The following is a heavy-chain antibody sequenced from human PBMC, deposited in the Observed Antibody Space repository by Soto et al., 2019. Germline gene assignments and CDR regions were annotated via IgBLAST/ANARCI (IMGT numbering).Heavy chain of an antibody. CDR3: AKGGVAVV. CDR2: ISYDGSNK. CDR1: GFTFSSYG. D-gene: IGHD6-19*01. Sequence: PEESLRLSCAASGFTFSSYGMHWVRQAPGKGLQWVAVISYDGSNKYYADSVKGRFTISRDNSKNTLYLQMNSLRAEDTAVYYCAKGGVAVVWGQGTLVTVSS. J-gene: IGHJ4*02. V-gene: IGHV3-30*18.